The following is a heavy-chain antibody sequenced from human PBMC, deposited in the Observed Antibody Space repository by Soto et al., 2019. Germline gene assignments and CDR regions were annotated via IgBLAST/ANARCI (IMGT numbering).Heavy chain of an antibody. Sequence: VQLLESGGDLVQHGGSLRLSCAASGFTFSSYTMSWVRQAPGKGLEWVSSLTSAGSTYYADSVKGRFTISRDDSKNTLFLQMNSLRAEDTALYYCAKRHTTVATPANYFDYWGQGTLVTVSS. CDR1: GFTFSSYT. CDR2: LTSAGST. V-gene: IGHV3-23*01. CDR3: AKRHTTVATPANYFDY. J-gene: IGHJ4*02. D-gene: IGHD1-1*01.